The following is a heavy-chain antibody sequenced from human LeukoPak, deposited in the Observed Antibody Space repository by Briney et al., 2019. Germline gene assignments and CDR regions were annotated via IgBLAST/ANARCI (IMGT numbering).Heavy chain of an antibody. CDR1: GFTFSSYA. D-gene: IGHD2-15*01. CDR2: ISYDGSNK. J-gene: IGHJ6*04. Sequence: GGSLRLSCAASGFTFSSYAMHWVRQAPGKGLEWVAVISYDGSNKYYADSVKGRFTISRDNSKNTLYLQMNSLRAEDTAVYYCARDLKDIVVVVAATWNVWGKGTTVTVSS. CDR3: ARDLKDIVVVVAATWNV. V-gene: IGHV3-30*04.